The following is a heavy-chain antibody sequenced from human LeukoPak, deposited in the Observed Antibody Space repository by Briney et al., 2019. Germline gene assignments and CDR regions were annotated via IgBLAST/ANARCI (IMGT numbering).Heavy chain of an antibody. D-gene: IGHD3-16*01. CDR2: MSGSGGST. Sequence: GGSLRLSCAASGFTFSSYAMSWVRQAPGKGLEWVSAMSGSGGSTYYADSVKGRFTISRDNSKNTLYLQMNSLRAEDTAVYYCAKTIGGYYYYYGMDVWGQGTAVTVSS. V-gene: IGHV3-23*01. CDR1: GFTFSSYA. J-gene: IGHJ6*02. CDR3: AKTIGGYYYYYGMDV.